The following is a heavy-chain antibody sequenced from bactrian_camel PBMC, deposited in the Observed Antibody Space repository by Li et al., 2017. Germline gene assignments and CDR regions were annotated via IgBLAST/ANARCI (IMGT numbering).Heavy chain of an antibody. V-gene: IGHV3S53*01. CDR1: VFTFDAAD. CDR2: ITSDGTT. CDR3: AGGPPISLMSTWCVLSRAGYNV. J-gene: IGHJ4*01. Sequence: QVQLVESGGGSVQAGGSLRLSCTDSVFTFDAADMGWYRQAPGSECELVSTITSDGTTTYTDSVKGRFTISKDNATGTLYLQMNSLKPQDTANYYCAGGPPISLMSTWCVLSRAGYNVWGQATQVTVS. D-gene: IGHD5*01.